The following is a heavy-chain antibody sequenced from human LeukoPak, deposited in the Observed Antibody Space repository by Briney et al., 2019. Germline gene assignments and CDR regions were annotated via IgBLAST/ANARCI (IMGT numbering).Heavy chain of an antibody. CDR2: ISSSSATI. J-gene: IGHJ4*02. Sequence: PGGSLRLSCAASGFTFSSFSINWVRQAPGKGLEWVSYISSSSATIYYADSVKGQFTISRDNAKNSLYLQMNSLRAEDTAVYYCARAMTQGWGARTNDYWGQGTLVTVSS. D-gene: IGHD1-7*01. V-gene: IGHV3-48*01. CDR1: GFTFSSFS. CDR3: ARAMTQGWGARTNDY.